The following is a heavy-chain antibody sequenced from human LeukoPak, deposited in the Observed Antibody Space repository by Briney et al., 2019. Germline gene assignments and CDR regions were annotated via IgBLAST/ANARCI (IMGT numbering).Heavy chain of an antibody. D-gene: IGHD6-19*01. CDR3: ERDVGTTGWYTVDY. J-gene: IGHJ4*02. CDR2: TYYRSKWYD. CDR1: GDSVSSKNGA. V-gene: IGHV6-1*01. Sequence: SQTLSLTCGISGDSVSSKNGAWNWIRQSPSRGLEWVGRTYYRSKWYDDYATSLQGRISISPDTSKNQFSLHLYSVTPEDTAVYYCERDVGTTGWYTVDYWGQGILVTVSS.